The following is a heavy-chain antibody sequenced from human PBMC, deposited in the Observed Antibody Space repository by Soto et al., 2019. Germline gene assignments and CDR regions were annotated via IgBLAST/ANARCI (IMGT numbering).Heavy chain of an antibody. V-gene: IGHV3-23*01. CDR3: AKRGGYSYGLLDS. D-gene: IGHD5-18*01. J-gene: IGHJ4*02. CDR2: ISNTGGTT. Sequence: VKLLESGGGLVQPGGSLRLSCAASGFTFSTYAMNWVRQAPGKGLEWVSTISNTGGTTYYADSVKGRFTVSRDNSKNKMSLQMNGLRAEDTAVYYCAKRGGYSYGLLDSWGQGILVAVSS. CDR1: GFTFSTYA.